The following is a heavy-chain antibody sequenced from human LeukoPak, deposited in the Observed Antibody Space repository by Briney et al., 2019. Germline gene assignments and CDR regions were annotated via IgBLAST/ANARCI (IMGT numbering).Heavy chain of an antibody. CDR3: ARDRVGATDYFDY. J-gene: IGHJ4*02. V-gene: IGHV3-30-3*01. CDR2: ISYDGSNK. Sequence: GGSLRLSCAASGFTFSSYAMHWVRQAPGKGLEWVAVISYDGSNKYYADSVKGRFTISRDNSKNTLYLQMNSLRAEDTAVYYCARDRVGATDYFDYWGRGTLVTVSS. CDR1: GFTFSSYA. D-gene: IGHD1-26*01.